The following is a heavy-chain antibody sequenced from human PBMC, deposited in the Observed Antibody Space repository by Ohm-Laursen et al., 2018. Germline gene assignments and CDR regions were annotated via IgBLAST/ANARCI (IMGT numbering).Heavy chain of an antibody. D-gene: IGHD4-17*01. CDR1: GYSISSGYY. CDR3: ADSRALGTVFDY. J-gene: IGHJ4*01. CDR2: IYHTGST. Sequence: SETLSLTCTVSGYSISSGYYWGWIRQPPGKGLERIGSIYHTGSTYYNPSLKSRVTISVDKSKNHFSLKLSSVTAADTAVYYCADSRALGTVFDYWGHGTLVTVSS. V-gene: IGHV4-38-2*02.